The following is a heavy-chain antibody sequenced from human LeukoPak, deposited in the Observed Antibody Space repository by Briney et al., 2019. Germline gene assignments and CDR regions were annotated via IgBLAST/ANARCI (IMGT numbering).Heavy chain of an antibody. Sequence: SETLSLTCIVPGGSISSGDSYWSWIRQPPGKGLEWIGYIYYSESTNYNPSLKSRVTISVDTSKNQFSLKLSSVTAADTAVYYCASIGSSWYSDYWGQGTLVTVSS. CDR3: ASIGSSWYSDY. CDR2: IYYSEST. CDR1: GGSISSGDSY. V-gene: IGHV4-61*08. D-gene: IGHD6-13*01. J-gene: IGHJ4*02.